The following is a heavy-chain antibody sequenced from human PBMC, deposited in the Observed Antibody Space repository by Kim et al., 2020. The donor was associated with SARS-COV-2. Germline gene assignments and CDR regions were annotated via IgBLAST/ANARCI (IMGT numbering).Heavy chain of an antibody. J-gene: IGHJ4*02. Sequence: SETLSLTCTVSGGSISSYYWSWIRQPPGKGLEWIGYIYYSGSTNYNPSLKSRVTISVDTSKNQFSLKLSSVTAADTAVYYCARGVYDILTRNKNYFDYWGQGTLVTVSS. CDR2: IYYSGST. CDR1: GGSISSYY. CDR3: ARGVYDILTRNKNYFDY. D-gene: IGHD3-9*01. V-gene: IGHV4-59*01.